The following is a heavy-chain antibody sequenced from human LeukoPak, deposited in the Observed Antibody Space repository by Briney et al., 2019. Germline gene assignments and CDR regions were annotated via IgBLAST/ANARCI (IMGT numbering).Heavy chain of an antibody. CDR1: GFTFSSHA. CDR3: ARNPGRTLVVVTAVDY. CDR2: ISYDGSNK. V-gene: IGHV3-30-3*01. J-gene: IGHJ4*02. Sequence: GGSLRLSCAASGFTFSSHAMHWVSQAPGKGLEWVGVISYDGSNKYYGDSAKGRFTITRDNSKNTLYVQMNSLRVEDTAVYYCARNPGRTLVVVTAVDYWGQGTLVTVSS. D-gene: IGHD2-21*02.